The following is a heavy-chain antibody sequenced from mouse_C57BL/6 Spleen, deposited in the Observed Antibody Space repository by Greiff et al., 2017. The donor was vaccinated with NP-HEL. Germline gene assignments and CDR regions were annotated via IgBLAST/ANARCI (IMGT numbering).Heavy chain of an antibody. CDR3: ARRAYYSNYPDY. J-gene: IGHJ2*01. V-gene: IGHV1-18*01. CDR2: INPNNGGT. D-gene: IGHD2-5*01. CDR1: GYTFTDYN. Sequence: VQLKESGPELVKPGASVKIPCKASGYTFTDYNMDWVKQSHGKSLEWIGDINPNNGGTIYNQKFKGKATLTVDKSSSTAYMELRSLTSEDTAVYYCARRAYYSNYPDYWGQGTTLTVSS.